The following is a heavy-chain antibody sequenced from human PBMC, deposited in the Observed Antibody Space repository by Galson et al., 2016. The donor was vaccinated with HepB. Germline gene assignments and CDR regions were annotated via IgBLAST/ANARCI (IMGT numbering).Heavy chain of an antibody. CDR2: MSGSGGFT. CDR1: GIILRNYG. Sequence: SLRLSCAGSGIILRNYGMSWVRQAPGKGLEWISGMSGSGGFTHYGDSVRGRVTISRDNYRNTLHLQMSSLKVEDTAIYYCATAPDGADRYGFEFYSGMDVWGQGTTVTVSS. D-gene: IGHD3-10*01. J-gene: IGHJ6*02. CDR3: ATAPDGADRYGFEFYSGMDV. V-gene: IGHV3-23*01.